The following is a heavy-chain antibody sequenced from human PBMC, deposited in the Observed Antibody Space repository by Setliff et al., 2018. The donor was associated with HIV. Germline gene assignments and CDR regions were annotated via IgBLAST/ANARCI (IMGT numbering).Heavy chain of an antibody. CDR2: INHSGRT. Sequence: SETLSLTCAVYGGSFSGYHWNWIRQPPGKGLEWIGEINHSGRTNYNPSLKSRVTISVDTSKNQFSLKLSSVTAADTAVYYCARGAFIGYGWSYFGMDVWGQGATVTVSS. CDR3: ARGAFIGYGWSYFGMDV. J-gene: IGHJ6*02. CDR1: GGSFSGYH. V-gene: IGHV4-34*01. D-gene: IGHD3-22*01.